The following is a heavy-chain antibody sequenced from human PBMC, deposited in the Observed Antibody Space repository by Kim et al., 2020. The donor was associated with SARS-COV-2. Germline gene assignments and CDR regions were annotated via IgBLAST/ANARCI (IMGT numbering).Heavy chain of an antibody. CDR2: ISGSGGST. J-gene: IGHJ4*02. Sequence: GGSLRLSCAASGFTFSSYAMSWVRQAPGKGLEWVSAISGSGGSTYYADSVKGRFTISRDNSKNTLYLQMNSLRAEDTAVYYCAKGPVDSSWYSLSFADYWGQGTLVTVSS. CDR3: AKGPVDSSWYSLSFADY. CDR1: GFTFSSYA. V-gene: IGHV3-23*01. D-gene: IGHD6-13*01.